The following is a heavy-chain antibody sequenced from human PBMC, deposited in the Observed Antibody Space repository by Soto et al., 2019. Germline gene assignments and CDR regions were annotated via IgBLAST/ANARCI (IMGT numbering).Heavy chain of an antibody. V-gene: IGHV1-69*12. CDR2: IIPIFGTG. D-gene: IGHD2-15*01. CDR1: GGTFSSYA. Sequence: QVQLVQSGAEVKKPGSSVKVSCKASGGTFSSYAISWVRQAPGQGLEWMGGIIPIFGTGNYAQKFQGRVTTTADESTSTADMELSSLRSEDTAVYYCARARTSACPVGCWFDPWGQGTLVTVSS. J-gene: IGHJ5*02. CDR3: ARARTSACPVGCWFDP.